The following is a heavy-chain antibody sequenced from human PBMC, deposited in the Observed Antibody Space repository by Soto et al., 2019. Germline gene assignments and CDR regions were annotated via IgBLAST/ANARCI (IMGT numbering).Heavy chain of an antibody. D-gene: IGHD7-27*01. CDR1: GYTFSSYD. CDR3: ARVDWGRTVDY. V-gene: IGHV1-8*02. CDR2: MNPNSGNT. Sequence: ASVKVSCKASGYTFSSYDITWVRQAAGQGLEWMGWMNPNSGNTGYAQKFQGRVTMTRNTSISTAYMELSSLRSEDTAVYYCARVDWGRTVDYWGQGTLVTVSS. J-gene: IGHJ4*02.